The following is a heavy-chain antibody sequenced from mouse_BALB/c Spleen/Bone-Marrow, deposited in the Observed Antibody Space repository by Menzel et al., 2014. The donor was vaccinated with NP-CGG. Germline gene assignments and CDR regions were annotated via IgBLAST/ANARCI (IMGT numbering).Heavy chain of an antibody. V-gene: IGHV1-67*01. J-gene: IGHJ4*01. D-gene: IGHD2-14*01. CDR3: AREVRAPWYAMDY. Sequence: QVQLKDSGPEVVRPGVSVKISCEGSGYTFTDYAMHWVKQSHAKSLEWIGVISTYNGNTNYNQKFKGKATMTVDKSSSIAYMELARLTSEDSAIYYCAREVRAPWYAMDYWGQGTSVTVSS. CDR1: GYTFTDYA. CDR2: ISTYNGNT.